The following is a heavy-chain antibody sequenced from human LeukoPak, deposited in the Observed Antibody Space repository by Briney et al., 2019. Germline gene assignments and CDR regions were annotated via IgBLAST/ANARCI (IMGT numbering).Heavy chain of an antibody. CDR1: DYSIKKSAYY. CDR3: ARQIYPYYFDY. Sequence: SETLSLTCTVSDYSIKKSAYYWGWIRQSPVKGLEWIGSIYYSGHTYYNPSFTSRVTISVDTSKNQFSPKLSSVTAADTAVYYCARQIYPYYFDYWGQGTLVTVSS. D-gene: IGHD2-2*02. CDR2: IYYSGHT. J-gene: IGHJ4*02. V-gene: IGHV4-39*01.